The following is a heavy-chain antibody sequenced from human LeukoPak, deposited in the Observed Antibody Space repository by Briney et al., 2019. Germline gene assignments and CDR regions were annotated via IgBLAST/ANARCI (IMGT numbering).Heavy chain of an antibody. CDR2: IYMSGST. Sequence: SETLSLTCTVSGGSIRSGTDYWSWIRQPAGKGLEWIGRIYMSGSTDYNPSFKSRVTMSVDTSKNQVSLKLRSVTAADTAVYYCARVVWGGDFHYSLDVWGKGTTVIVSS. CDR3: ARVVWGGDFHYSLDV. CDR1: GGSIRSGTDY. D-gene: IGHD7-27*01. J-gene: IGHJ6*03. V-gene: IGHV4-61*02.